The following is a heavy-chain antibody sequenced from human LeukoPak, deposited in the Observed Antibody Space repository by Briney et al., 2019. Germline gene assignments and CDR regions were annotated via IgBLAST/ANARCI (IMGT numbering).Heavy chain of an antibody. D-gene: IGHD3-16*02. V-gene: IGHV3-23*01. CDR1: GFTFSSYG. CDR3: AKCHDYVWGSYRYPFDY. J-gene: IGHJ4*02. Sequence: PSGGSLRLSCAASGFTFSSYGMSWVRQAPGKGLEWVSAISGSGGSTYYADSVKGRFTISRDNSKNTLYLQMNSLRAEDTAVYYCAKCHDYVWGSYRYPFDYWGQGTLVTVSS. CDR2: ISGSGGST.